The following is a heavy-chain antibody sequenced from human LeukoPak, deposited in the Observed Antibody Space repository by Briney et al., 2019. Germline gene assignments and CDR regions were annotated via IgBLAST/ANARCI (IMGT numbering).Heavy chain of an antibody. D-gene: IGHD6-13*01. V-gene: IGHV2-5*01. CDR3: AHRTGAIAAAGVLDY. CDR1: GFSLSTSGGG. Sequence: KASGPTLVKPTQPLTLTCTFSGFSLSTSGGGVGWIRQPPGKALEWLALIYWNDDKRYSPSLKSRLTITKDTSKNQVVLTMTNMDPVDTATYYCAHRTGAIAAAGVLDYWGQGTLVTVSS. CDR2: IYWNDDK. J-gene: IGHJ4*02.